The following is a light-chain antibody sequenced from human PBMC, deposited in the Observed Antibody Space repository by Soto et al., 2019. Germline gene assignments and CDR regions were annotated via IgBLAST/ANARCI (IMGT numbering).Light chain of an antibody. V-gene: IGKV3-15*01. Sequence: IVMTQYTATLSVSPSEIATLSCRASQSFSSNLAWYQQKPGQAPRLLIYGASTRATGIPARFSGSGSGTEFTLTISSLQSEDLAVYYCQQDNNLPLTFGQGTQVDIK. CDR3: QQDNNLPLT. CDR2: GAS. CDR1: QSFSSN. J-gene: IGKJ1*01.